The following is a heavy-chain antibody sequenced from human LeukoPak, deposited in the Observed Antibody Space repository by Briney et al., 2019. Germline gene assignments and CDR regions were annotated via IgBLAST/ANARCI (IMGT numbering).Heavy chain of an antibody. CDR1: GFTFSRYW. Sequence: GGSLRLSCAASGFTFSRYWMSWVRQAPRKGLEWVANIKQDGSEKYYVDSVKGRFTIFRDNAKNSLYLQMNGLRAEDTAVYYCARDKGDYDTSGSLFVFGGQGTLVTVSS. CDR3: ARDKGDYDTSGSLFVF. J-gene: IGHJ4*02. D-gene: IGHD3-22*01. V-gene: IGHV3-7*03. CDR2: IKQDGSEK.